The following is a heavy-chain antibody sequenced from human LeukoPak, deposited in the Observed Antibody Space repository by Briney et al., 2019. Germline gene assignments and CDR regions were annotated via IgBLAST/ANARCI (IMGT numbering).Heavy chain of an antibody. CDR3: ARDRGAYCGGDCYLGFDY. J-gene: IGHJ4*01. CDR1: GFTFSSYW. CDR2: IKQDGSEK. V-gene: IGHV3-7*05. Sequence: PGGSLRLSCAASGFTFSSYWMSWVRQTPGKGLEWVANIKQDGSEKYYVDSVKGRFTISRDSAKNSLYLQMTSLTAEDTAAYYCARDRGAYCGGDCYLGFDYWGRGTLVTVSS. D-gene: IGHD2-21*02.